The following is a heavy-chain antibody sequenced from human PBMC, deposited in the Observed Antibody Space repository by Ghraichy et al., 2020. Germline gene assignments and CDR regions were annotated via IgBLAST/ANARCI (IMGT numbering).Heavy chain of an antibody. CDR3: ARVDTMLNWFDP. Sequence: SETLSLTCTVSGGSISSGDYYWSWIRQPPGKGLEWIGYIYYSGSTYYNPSLKSRVTISVDTSKNQFSLKLSSVTAADTAVYYCARVDTMLNWFDPWGQGTLVTVSS. CDR1: GGSISSGDYY. CDR2: IYYSGST. D-gene: IGHD3-10*02. J-gene: IGHJ5*02. V-gene: IGHV4-30-4*01.